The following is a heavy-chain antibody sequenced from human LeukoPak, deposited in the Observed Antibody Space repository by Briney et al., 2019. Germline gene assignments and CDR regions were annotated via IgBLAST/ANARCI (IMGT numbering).Heavy chain of an antibody. CDR2: IIPIFGTA. CDR1: GGTFSSYA. Sequence: SVKVSCKASGGTFSSYAISWVRQAPGQGLEWMGGIIPIFGTANYAQKFQSRVTITADKSTSTAYMELSSLRSEDTAVYYCTTDQLIYGSGSYGYWGQGTLVTVSS. D-gene: IGHD3-10*01. CDR3: TTDQLIYGSGSYGY. V-gene: IGHV1-69*06. J-gene: IGHJ4*02.